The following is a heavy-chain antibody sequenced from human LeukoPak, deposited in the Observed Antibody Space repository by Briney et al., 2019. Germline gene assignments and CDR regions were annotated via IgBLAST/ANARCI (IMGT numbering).Heavy chain of an antibody. V-gene: IGHV1-18*04. D-gene: IGHD2-21*02. CDR3: ARVRGTALTAYPGYFDY. CDR1: GYTFNSYG. Sequence: ASVKVSCKASGYTFNSYGMSCVRQAPGQGLEWMGLISIYTGNTKYGEKFQGRATMTRDTSTSTAYLEVRSLSSDDTAVYYCARVRGTALTAYPGYFDYWGQGTLVTVSS. J-gene: IGHJ4*02. CDR2: ISIYTGNT.